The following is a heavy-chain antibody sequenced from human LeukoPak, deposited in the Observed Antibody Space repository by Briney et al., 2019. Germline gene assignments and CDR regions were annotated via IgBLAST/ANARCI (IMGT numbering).Heavy chain of an antibody. CDR1: GYRFTSYW. Sequence: GESLKISCKGSGYRFTSYWIGWVRQMPGKGLEWMGVIYPGDSDTRYSPSFQGQVTISADKSISTAYLQWSSLKASDTAMYYATRLQDYGGNSADYWGPGTLVTVSS. J-gene: IGHJ4*01. V-gene: IGHV5-51*01. CDR2: IYPGDSDT. D-gene: IGHD4-23*01. CDR3: TRLQDYGGNSADY.